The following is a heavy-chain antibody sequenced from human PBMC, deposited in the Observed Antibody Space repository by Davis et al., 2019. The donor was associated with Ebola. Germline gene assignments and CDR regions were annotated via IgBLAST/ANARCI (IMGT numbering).Heavy chain of an antibody. Sequence: PSETLSLTCAVYGGSFSAYYWSWIRQPPGKGLEWIGEINQSGSTNYNPSLKTRVTISVDTSKKQFSLKLSAVTASDTAVYNCVYLPAPPIVGKGGFDPWGQGTLVTVSS. CDR3: VYLPAPPIVGKGGFDP. CDR1: GGSFSAYY. CDR2: INQSGST. J-gene: IGHJ5*02. D-gene: IGHD2-2*01. V-gene: IGHV4-34*01.